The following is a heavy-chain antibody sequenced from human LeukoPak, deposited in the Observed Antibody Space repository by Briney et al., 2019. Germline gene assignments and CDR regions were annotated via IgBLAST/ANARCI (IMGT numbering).Heavy chain of an antibody. J-gene: IGHJ4*02. CDR3: GIAAAGSYYFDY. CDR2: MNPNSGNT. CDR1: GYTFTSYD. D-gene: IGHD6-13*01. V-gene: IGHV1-8*01. Sequence: ASVKVSCKASGYTFTSYDINWVRQATGQGLEWMGWMNPNSGNTGYAQKFQGRVTMTRNTSTSTAYMELSSLRSEDTAVYYCGIAAAGSYYFDYWGQGTLVTVSS.